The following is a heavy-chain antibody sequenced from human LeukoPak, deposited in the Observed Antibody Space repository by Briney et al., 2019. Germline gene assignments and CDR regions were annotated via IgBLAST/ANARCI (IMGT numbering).Heavy chain of an antibody. CDR3: ATERGGGSYVFDS. V-gene: IGHV3-33*01. CDR2: IWYDGSNK. CDR1: GFIFSSYG. D-gene: IGHD3-16*01. Sequence: GGSLGLSCAASGFIFSSYGMHWVRQAPGKGLEWVAVIWYDGSNKYYADSVKGRFTISRDNSENRLYLQMNSLRAEDTAVYYCATERGGGSYVFDSWGQGTLVTVSS. J-gene: IGHJ4*02.